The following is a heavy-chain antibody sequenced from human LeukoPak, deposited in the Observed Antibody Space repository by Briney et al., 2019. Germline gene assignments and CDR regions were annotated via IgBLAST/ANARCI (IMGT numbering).Heavy chain of an antibody. CDR2: INHSWST. V-gene: IGHV4-38-2*02. Sequence: SETLSLTCTVSGYSISNNFYWAWIRQSPGKGLEWIVSINHSWSTYYNPSLKSRVTISVDTSKNQFSLKLSSVAAADTAVYYCARGRRGHYYYYMDVWGKGTTVTISS. J-gene: IGHJ6*03. CDR1: GYSISNNFY. CDR3: ARGRRGHYYYYMDV.